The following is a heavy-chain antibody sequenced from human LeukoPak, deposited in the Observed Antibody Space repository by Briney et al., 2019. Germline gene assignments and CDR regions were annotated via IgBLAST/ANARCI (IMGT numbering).Heavy chain of an antibody. V-gene: IGHV3-48*03. Sequence: QTGGSLRLSCAASGFTFSSYEMNWVRQAPGKGLEWVSYISSSGSTIYYADSVKGRFTISRDNAKNSLYLQMNSLRAEDTAVYYCARGGGSSSGWYSDYWGQGTLVTVSS. CDR3: ARGGGSSSGWYSDY. J-gene: IGHJ4*02. D-gene: IGHD6-19*01. CDR2: ISSSGSTI. CDR1: GFTFSSYE.